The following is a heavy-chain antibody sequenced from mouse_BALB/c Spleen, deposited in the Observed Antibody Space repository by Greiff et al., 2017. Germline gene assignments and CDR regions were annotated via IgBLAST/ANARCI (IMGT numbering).Heavy chain of an antibody. CDR2: IDPANGNT. CDR1: GFNIKDTY. Sequence: LVESGAELVKPGASVKLSCTASGFNIKDTYMHWVKQRPEQGLEWIGRIDPANGNTKYDPKFQGKATITADTSSNTAYLQLSSLTSEDTAVYYCARGSYAMDYWGQGTSVTVSS. V-gene: IGHV14-3*02. CDR3: ARGSYAMDY. J-gene: IGHJ4*01.